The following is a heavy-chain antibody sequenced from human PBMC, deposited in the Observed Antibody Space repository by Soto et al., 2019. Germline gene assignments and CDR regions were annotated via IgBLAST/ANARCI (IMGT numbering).Heavy chain of an antibody. D-gene: IGHD2-15*01. V-gene: IGHV1-24*01. CDR1: GYTLTELS. J-gene: IGHJ4*02. Sequence: ASVKVSCKVSGYTLTELSMHWVRQAPGKGLEWMGGFDPEDGETIYAQKFQGRVTMTEDTSTDTAYMELSSLGSEDTAVYYCATVWALVAGYYFDYWGQGTLVTVSS. CDR2: FDPEDGET. CDR3: ATVWALVAGYYFDY.